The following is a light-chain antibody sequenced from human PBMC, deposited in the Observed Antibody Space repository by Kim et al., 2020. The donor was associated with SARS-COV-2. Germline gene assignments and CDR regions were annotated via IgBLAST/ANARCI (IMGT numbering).Light chain of an antibody. V-gene: IGLV2-14*03. Sequence: GQPFTSSCTGTSSDIGGYYYDSWYQQQPAKAANLIIYGVSSRPSAITARFSGAKACNTAALIISGLQDADEADDYCSSYTSSSTVIFGGGTQLTVL. CDR2: GVS. CDR1: SSDIGGYYY. J-gene: IGLJ2*01. CDR3: SSYTSSSTVI.